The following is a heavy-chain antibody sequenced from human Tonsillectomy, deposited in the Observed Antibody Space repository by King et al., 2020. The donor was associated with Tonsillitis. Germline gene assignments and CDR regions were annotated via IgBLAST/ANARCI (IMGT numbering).Heavy chain of an antibody. Sequence: VQLVESGGGVVQPGRSLRLSCAASGFTFTTYGMHWVRQAPGKGLEWVTIIWYEGKDKNYADSVKGRFTISRDNSKNTVYLQMDSLKDEDTAVYYCVRGPGSSVHKSAFDFWGQGTMVTVSS. CDR1: GFTFTTYG. J-gene: IGHJ3*01. V-gene: IGHV3-33*01. D-gene: IGHD1-26*01. CDR2: IWYEGKDK. CDR3: VRGPGSSVHKSAFDF.